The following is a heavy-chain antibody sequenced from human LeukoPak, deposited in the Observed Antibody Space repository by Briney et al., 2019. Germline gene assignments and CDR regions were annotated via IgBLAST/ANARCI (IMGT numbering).Heavy chain of an antibody. J-gene: IGHJ3*02. Sequence: PGGSLRLSCAASGFIFSQYSMNWVRQAPGKGLEWVSHISSSGSTRYYADSVKGRFTISRDNAKNSLYLQMNSLRAEDTAVYYCARTAYYYDSSGYDDAFDIWGQGTMVTASS. CDR2: ISSSGSTR. CDR3: ARTAYYYDSSGYDDAFDI. CDR1: GFIFSQYS. V-gene: IGHV3-48*04. D-gene: IGHD3-22*01.